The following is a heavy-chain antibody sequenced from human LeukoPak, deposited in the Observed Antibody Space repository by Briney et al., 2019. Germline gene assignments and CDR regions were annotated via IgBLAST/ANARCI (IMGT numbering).Heavy chain of an antibody. D-gene: IGHD3-16*02. Sequence: PSETLSLTCTVSGGSISSGGYYWSWIRQHPGKGLEWVGYIYYSGSTYYNPSLKSRVTISVDTSKNQFSLKLSSVTAADTAVYYCARSGLRLGELSPNPFDYWGQGTLVTVSS. J-gene: IGHJ4*02. CDR1: GGSISSGGYY. CDR3: ARSGLRLGELSPNPFDY. CDR2: IYYSGST. V-gene: IGHV4-31*03.